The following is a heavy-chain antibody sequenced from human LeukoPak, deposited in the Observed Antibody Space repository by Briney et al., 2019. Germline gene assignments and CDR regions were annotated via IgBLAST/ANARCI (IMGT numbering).Heavy chain of an antibody. D-gene: IGHD3-3*01. J-gene: IGHJ4*02. Sequence: SETLSLTCTVSGGSISSGSYYWGWIRQPPGKGLEWIGSISYTGSTYYNPSLKSRVTMSVDTSKNQFSLKVSSLTAADTAVYYCARLFAVVTRFFDYWGQGTLVIVSS. V-gene: IGHV4-39*01. CDR3: ARLFAVVTRFFDY. CDR1: GGSISSGSYY. CDR2: ISYTGST.